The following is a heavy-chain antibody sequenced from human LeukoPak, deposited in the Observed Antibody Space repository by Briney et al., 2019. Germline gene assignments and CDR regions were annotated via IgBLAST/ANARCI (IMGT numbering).Heavy chain of an antibody. V-gene: IGHV3-7*01. J-gene: IGHJ2*01. CDR1: GFTFSSYG. CDR3: VTWGNSSSWFRYFDL. CDR2: IKQDGGEK. Sequence: RGSLRLSCAASGFTFSSYGMHWVRQAPGKGLEWVAHIKQDGGEKYYVDSVKGRFTISRDNANNSLFLQMDSLKAEDTAVYYCVTWGNSSSWFRYFDLWGRGTLVTVSS. D-gene: IGHD6-13*01.